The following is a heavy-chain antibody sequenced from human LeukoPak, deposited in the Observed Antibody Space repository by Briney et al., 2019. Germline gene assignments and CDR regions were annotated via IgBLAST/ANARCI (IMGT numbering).Heavy chain of an antibody. CDR2: ISGSGGST. V-gene: IGHV3-23*01. J-gene: IGHJ4*02. Sequence: GGSLRLSCAASGFTFSSYAMSWVRQAPGKGLGWASAISGSGGSTYYADSVKGRFTISRDNSKNTLYLQMNSLRAEDTAVYYCAKDVAVAGLKYYFDYWGQGTLVTVSS. CDR3: AKDVAVAGLKYYFDY. D-gene: IGHD6-19*01. CDR1: GFTFSSYA.